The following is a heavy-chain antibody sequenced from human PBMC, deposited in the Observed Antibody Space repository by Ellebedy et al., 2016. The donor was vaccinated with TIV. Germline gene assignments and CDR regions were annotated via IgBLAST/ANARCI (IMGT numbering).Heavy chain of an antibody. Sequence: GESLKISXKGSGYSFTNYWIGWVRQMPGKGLEWMGIIYPGDSDTIYSPSFQGQVTISADKSISTAYLRWSSLKASDTAMYYCARPESSGRNDAFDIWGQGTMVTVSS. D-gene: IGHD6-19*01. V-gene: IGHV5-51*01. J-gene: IGHJ3*02. CDR2: IYPGDSDT. CDR3: ARPESSGRNDAFDI. CDR1: GYSFTNYW.